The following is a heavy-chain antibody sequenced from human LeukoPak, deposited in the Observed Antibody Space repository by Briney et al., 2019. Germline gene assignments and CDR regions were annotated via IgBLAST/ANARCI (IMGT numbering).Heavy chain of an antibody. CDR1: GFTFDDYA. J-gene: IGHJ4*02. D-gene: IGHD3-9*01. CDR3: AKALTYYDILTGYYTTPY. V-gene: IGHV3-43*02. CDR2: ISGDGGST. Sequence: GGSLRLSCAASGFTFDDYAMHWVRQAPGKGLEWVSLISGDGGSTYYADSVKGRFTISRDNSKNSLYLQMNSLRTEDTALYYCAKALTYYDILTGYYTTPYWGQGTLVTVSS.